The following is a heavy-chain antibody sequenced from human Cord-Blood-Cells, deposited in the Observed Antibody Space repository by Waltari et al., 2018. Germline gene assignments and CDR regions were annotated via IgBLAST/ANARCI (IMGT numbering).Heavy chain of an antibody. V-gene: IGHV4-39*01. Sequence: QLQLQESGPGLVKPSETLSLTCTVSGGSISSSSYYCGWIRQPPGKGLEWIGSIYYSGSTYYNPSLKSRVTISVDTSKNQFSLKLSSVTAADTAVYYCARSRGYSYGDAFDIWGQGTMVTVSS. D-gene: IGHD5-18*01. J-gene: IGHJ3*02. CDR3: ARSRGYSYGDAFDI. CDR1: GGSISSSSYY. CDR2: IYYSGST.